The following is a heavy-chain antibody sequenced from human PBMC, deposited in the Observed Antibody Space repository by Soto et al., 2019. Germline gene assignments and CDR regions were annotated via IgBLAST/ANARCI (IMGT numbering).Heavy chain of an antibody. J-gene: IGHJ6*02. V-gene: IGHV1-69*06. D-gene: IGHD3-22*01. CDR3: AIKTITMIVVVTYYGMDV. CDR2: IIPIFGTA. CDR1: GGTFSSYA. Sequence: SVKVSCKASGGTFSSYAISWVRQAPGQGLEWMGGIIPIFGTANYAQKFKGRVTITAAKSTSTAYMELSSLRCEDTAVYYCAIKTITMIVVVTYYGMDVWGQGTTVTVSS.